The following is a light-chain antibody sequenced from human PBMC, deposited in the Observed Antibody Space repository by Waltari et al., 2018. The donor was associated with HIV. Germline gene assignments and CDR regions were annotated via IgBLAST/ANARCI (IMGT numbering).Light chain of an antibody. J-gene: IGLJ2*01. CDR3: CSYAGSYTFV. CDR1: SSDVGGYNY. V-gene: IGLV2-11*01. Sequence: QSALTQPRSVSGSPGQSVTISCTGTSSDVGGYNYVSWYQEHPGKAPKLIIYDVNKRPAGVPDRFSGSKAANTASLTISGLQAEDEADYYCCSYAGSYTFVFGGGTKLTVL. CDR2: DVN.